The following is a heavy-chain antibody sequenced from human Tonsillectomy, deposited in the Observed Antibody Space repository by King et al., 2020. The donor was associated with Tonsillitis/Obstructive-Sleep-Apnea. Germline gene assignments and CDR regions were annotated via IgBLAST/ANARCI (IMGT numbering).Heavy chain of an antibody. CDR3: ARPTICSSTSCLFDY. CDR2: IYPGDSDT. CDR1: GYSFTSYW. D-gene: IGHD2-2*01. Sequence: QLVQSGAEVKKPGESLKISCKGSGYSFTSYWIGWVRQMPGKGLELMGIIYPGDSDTSYSPAFQGQVTISADKSISTAYLQWSSLKASDTAMYYCARPTICSSTSCLFDYWGQGTLVTVSS. V-gene: IGHV5-51*01. J-gene: IGHJ4*02.